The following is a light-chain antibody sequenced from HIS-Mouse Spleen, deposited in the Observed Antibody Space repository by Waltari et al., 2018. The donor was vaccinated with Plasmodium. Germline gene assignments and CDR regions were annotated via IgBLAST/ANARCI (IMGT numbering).Light chain of an antibody. CDR3: YSTDSSGNHRV. CDR1: ALPKKY. Sequence: SYELTQPPSVSVSPGQTARITCSGDALPKKYAYWYQQKSGKAPVLAIYEDSKRPSGIPERFSGSSSGTMATWTISGAQVEDEADYYCYSTDSSGNHRVFGGGTKLTVL. J-gene: IGLJ3*02. V-gene: IGLV3-10*01. CDR2: EDS.